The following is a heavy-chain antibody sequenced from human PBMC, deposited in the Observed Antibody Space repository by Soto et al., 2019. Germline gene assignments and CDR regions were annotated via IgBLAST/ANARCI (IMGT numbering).Heavy chain of an antibody. Sequence: GGSLRLSCAASGFTFSSYGMHWVRQAPGKGLEWVAVIWYDGSNKYYADSVKGRFTISRDNSKNTLYLQMSSLRAEDTAVYYCARDGPLTYYDILTQNNAFDIWGQGTMVTVSS. CDR1: GFTFSSYG. D-gene: IGHD3-9*01. CDR3: ARDGPLTYYDILTQNNAFDI. CDR2: IWYDGSNK. V-gene: IGHV3-33*01. J-gene: IGHJ3*02.